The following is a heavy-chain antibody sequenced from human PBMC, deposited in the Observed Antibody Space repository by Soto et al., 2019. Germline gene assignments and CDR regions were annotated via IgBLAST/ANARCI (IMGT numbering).Heavy chain of an antibody. Sequence: SETLSLTCTVSGGSISSGGYYWSWIRQHPGKGLEWIGCIYYSGSTYYNPSLKSRVTISVDTSKNQFSLKLSSVTAADTAVYYFAIDYDVDGWGSYPGSAPWGKGTLVPVSP. CDR3: AIDYDVDGWGSYPGSAP. J-gene: IGHJ5*02. CDR2: IYYSGST. V-gene: IGHV4-31*03. D-gene: IGHD3-10*01. CDR1: GGSISSGGYY.